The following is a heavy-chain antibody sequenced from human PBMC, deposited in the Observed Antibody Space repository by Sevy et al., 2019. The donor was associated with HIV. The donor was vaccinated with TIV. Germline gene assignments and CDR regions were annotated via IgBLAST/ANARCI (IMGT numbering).Heavy chain of an antibody. J-gene: IGHJ4*02. CDR3: ARDLXXXVXXXXXXX. Sequence: GGSLRLSXAAXGFTXXXXXMNWVRQAPGKGLEXVSSISSXXSYIYYADSVKGRFTISRDNAKNSLYLQMNSLRAEDTAVYYCARDLXXXVXXXXXXXWGQXTLVTVSS. V-gene: IGHV3-21*01. CDR1: GFTXXXXX. CDR2: ISSXXSYI.